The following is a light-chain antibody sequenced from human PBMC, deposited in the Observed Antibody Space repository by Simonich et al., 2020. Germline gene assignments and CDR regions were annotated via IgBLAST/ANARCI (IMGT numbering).Light chain of an antibody. J-gene: IGKJ1*01. CDR2: GAS. CDR1: QSVSSN. CDR3: QQYNNWPRT. V-gene: IGKV3-15*01. Sequence: EIVMTQSPATLSVSPGERATLSCRASQSVSSNLARSRQKPGQAPRLLIYGASTRATGIPARFSGSGSVTEFTLTISSMQSEDFAVYYCQQYNNWPRTFGQGTKVEIK.